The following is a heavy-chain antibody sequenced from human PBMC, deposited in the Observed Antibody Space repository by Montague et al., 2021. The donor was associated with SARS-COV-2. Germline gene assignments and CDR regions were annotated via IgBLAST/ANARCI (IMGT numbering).Heavy chain of an antibody. CDR1: GFSLSTSGVD. J-gene: IGHJ4*02. D-gene: IGHD7-27*01. CDR2: IYWDDDK. V-gene: IGHV2-5*02. Sequence: PALVKPTQTLTLTCTFSGFSLSTSGVDVGWIRQPPGKALEWLALIYWDDDKRYSPSLKSRLTITKDTSKNQVVLTMTNMDPVDTAAYYCAHRRPLWGYFDYWGQGTLVTVSS. CDR3: AHRRPLWGYFDY.